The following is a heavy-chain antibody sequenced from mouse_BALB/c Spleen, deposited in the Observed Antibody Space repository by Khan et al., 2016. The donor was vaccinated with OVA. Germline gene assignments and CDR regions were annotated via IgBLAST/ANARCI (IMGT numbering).Heavy chain of an antibody. CDR2: INPRSGYT. J-gene: IGHJ4*01. CDR1: GYTFTSNT. CDR3: AIRTTVYTMDY. D-gene: IGHD2-14*01. V-gene: IGHV1-4*01. Sequence: QIQLVQSGAELARPGASVRMSCKASGYTFTSNTMHWVKQRPGQGLEWIGYINPRSGYTNYNQNFKDKATLTADKSSSAAYMQISRMTSEDPAVYDCAIRTTVYTMDYWGQGTSVTVSS.